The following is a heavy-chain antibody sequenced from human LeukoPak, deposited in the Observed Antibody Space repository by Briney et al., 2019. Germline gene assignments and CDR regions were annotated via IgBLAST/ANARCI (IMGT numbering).Heavy chain of an antibody. J-gene: IGHJ4*02. CDR1: GGSISSYY. V-gene: IGHV4-59*01. CDR2: IYYSGST. CDR3: ARRAGAYSHPYDY. Sequence: SETLSLTCTVSGGSISSYYWSWIRQPPGKGLEWIAYIYYSGSTNYNPSLKSRVTISVDTSKNQFSLKLSSVTAADTAVYYCARRAGAYSHPYDYWGQGTLVTVSS. D-gene: IGHD4/OR15-4a*01.